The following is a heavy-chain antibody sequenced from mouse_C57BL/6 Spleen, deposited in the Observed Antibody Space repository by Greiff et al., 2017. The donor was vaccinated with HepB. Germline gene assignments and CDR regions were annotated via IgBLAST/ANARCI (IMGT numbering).Heavy chain of an antibody. J-gene: IGHJ4*01. CDR1: GYTFTSYW. V-gene: IGHV1-69*01. CDR2: IDPSDSYT. CDR3: ASNWDDAMDY. Sequence: QVQLQQPGAELVMPGASVKLSCKASGYTFTSYWMHWVKQRPGQGLEWIGEIDPSDSYTNYNQKFKGKSTLTVDKSSSTAYMPLSSLTSEDSAVYYCASNWDDAMDYWGQGTSVTVSS. D-gene: IGHD4-1*01.